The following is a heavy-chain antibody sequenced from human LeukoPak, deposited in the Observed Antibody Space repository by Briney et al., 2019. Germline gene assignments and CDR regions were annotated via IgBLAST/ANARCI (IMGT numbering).Heavy chain of an antibody. CDR2: IYYSGST. CDR3: ARTYYYGSGSYYLDY. CDR1: GGSINSYY. V-gene: IGHV4-59*01. J-gene: IGHJ4*02. D-gene: IGHD3-10*01. Sequence: PSETLSLTCTISGGSINSYYWSWIRQPPGKGLEWIGYIYYSGSTNYNPSLKSRVTISVDTSKNQFSLKLSSVTAADTAVYYCARTYYYGSGSYYLDYWGQGTLVTVSS.